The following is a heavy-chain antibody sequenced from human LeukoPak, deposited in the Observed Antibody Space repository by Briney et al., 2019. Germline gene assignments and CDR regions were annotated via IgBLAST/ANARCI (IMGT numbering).Heavy chain of an antibody. D-gene: IGHD1-1*01. V-gene: IGHV3-7*01. CDR1: GFPFSSYW. J-gene: IGHJ4*02. CDR2: IKQDGSDK. CDR3: ARLTGTTGFDY. Sequence: GGSLRLSCAACGFPFSSYWMSWVRQAPGKGLEWVANIKQDGSDKYYVDSVKGRFTISRDNAKNSLYLQLNSLRADDTAVYYCARLTGTTGFDYWGQGTLVIVSS.